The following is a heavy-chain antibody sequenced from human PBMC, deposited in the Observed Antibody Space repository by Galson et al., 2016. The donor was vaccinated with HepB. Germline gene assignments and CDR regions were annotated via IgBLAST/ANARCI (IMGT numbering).Heavy chain of an antibody. V-gene: IGHV3-23*01. CDR2: ISVGGGKT. CDR3: AQAGRAGFTIHFDF. J-gene: IGHJ4*02. D-gene: IGHD5-24*01. Sequence: SLRLSCAASGFNFSSHAMSWVRQAPGKGLEWVSHISVGGGKTYYADSVKGRLTISRDNSKNMLYVQISSLRAEDTAVYYCAQAGRAGFTIHFDFWGQGTLVSVSS. CDR1: GFNFSSHA.